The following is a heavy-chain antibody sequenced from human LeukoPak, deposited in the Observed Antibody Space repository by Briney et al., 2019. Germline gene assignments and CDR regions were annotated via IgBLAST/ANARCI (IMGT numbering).Heavy chain of an antibody. Sequence: SETLSLTCTVSGGSINNYYWSWVRQPPGKGLEWIGYIYYSGSTTYNPSLKSRVTISVDTSKNQFSLMLSSVTAADMAVYYCARRTVVLDYWGQGALVTVSS. V-gene: IGHV4-59*08. CDR2: IYYSGST. J-gene: IGHJ4*02. CDR3: ARRTVVLDY. D-gene: IGHD4-23*01. CDR1: GGSINNYY.